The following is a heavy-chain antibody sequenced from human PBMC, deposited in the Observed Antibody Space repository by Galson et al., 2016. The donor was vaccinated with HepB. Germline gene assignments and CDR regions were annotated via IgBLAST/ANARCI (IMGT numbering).Heavy chain of an antibody. Sequence: SLRLSCAASGFSFNIYAMSWVRQAPGKGLEWVSGISGSGDGTYYADSVKGRFTISRDNFKEMLYLQMDSLRAEDTAIYFCAKDRGYHDSDSGECDYWGQGTPVTVSS. CDR1: GFSFNIYA. CDR2: ISGSGDGT. CDR3: AKDRGYHDSDSGECDY. J-gene: IGHJ4*02. D-gene: IGHD3-3*01. V-gene: IGHV3-23*01.